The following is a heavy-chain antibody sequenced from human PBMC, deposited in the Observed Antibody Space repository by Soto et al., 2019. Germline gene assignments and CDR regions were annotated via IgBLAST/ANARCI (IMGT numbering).Heavy chain of an antibody. CDR3: ARGSGYYYWDDY. CDR2: IIPIFGTA. Sequence: ASVKVSCKASGYTFTSYGISWVRQAPGQGLEWMGGIIPIFGTANYAQKFQGRVTITRDTSASTAYMELSSLRSEDTAVYYCARGSGYYYWDDYWGQGTLVTVSS. CDR1: GYTFTSYG. D-gene: IGHD3-22*01. V-gene: IGHV1-69*05. J-gene: IGHJ4*02.